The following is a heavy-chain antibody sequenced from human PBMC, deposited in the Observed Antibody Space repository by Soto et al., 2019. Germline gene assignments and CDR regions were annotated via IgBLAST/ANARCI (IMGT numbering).Heavy chain of an antibody. CDR2: IWYDGSNK. D-gene: IGHD1-26*01. V-gene: IGHV3-33*01. J-gene: IGHJ4*02. CDR1: GFTFSSYV. Sequence: GGSLRLSCAASGFTFSSYVMHWVRQAPGKGLEWVAVIWYDGSNKYYADSVKGRFTISRDNSKNTLYLQMNSLRAEDTAVYYCARDREGVGFDYWGQGTLVTVSS. CDR3: ARDREGVGFDY.